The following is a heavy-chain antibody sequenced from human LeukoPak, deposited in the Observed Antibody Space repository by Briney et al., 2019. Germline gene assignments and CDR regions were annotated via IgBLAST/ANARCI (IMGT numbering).Heavy chain of an antibody. CDR3: ARFTYCGGHCWYYFDY. Sequence: PSETLSLTCTVSGGSISSYYWSWIRQPPGKGLEWIGYIYSSGSTNYNPSLKSRITISVDTSKNQFSLKLSSVTAADTAVYYCARFTYCGGHCWYYFDYWGQGSLVTVSS. CDR1: GGSISSYY. D-gene: IGHD2-21*02. J-gene: IGHJ4*02. V-gene: IGHV4-59*01. CDR2: IYSSGST.